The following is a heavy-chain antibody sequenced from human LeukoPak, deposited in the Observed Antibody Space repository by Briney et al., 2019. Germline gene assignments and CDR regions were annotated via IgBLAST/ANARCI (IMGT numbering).Heavy chain of an antibody. CDR2: ISSSTSHT. Sequence: PGRSLRLSCAASGFTFSTYEMTWVRQAPGKGLEWVSFISSSTSHTFYADSVKGRFTIFRDTAKNSLYLQMNNLRGEDTALYYCARDVSSSTRAFDIWGQGTMVAVS. D-gene: IGHD2-15*01. J-gene: IGHJ3*02. CDR3: ARDVSSSTRAFDI. CDR1: GFTFSTYE. V-gene: IGHV3-48*03.